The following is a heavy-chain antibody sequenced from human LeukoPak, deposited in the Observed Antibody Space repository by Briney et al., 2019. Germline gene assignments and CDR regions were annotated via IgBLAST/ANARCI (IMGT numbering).Heavy chain of an antibody. CDR1: GGSISSYY. CDR2: IYTSGST. Sequence: SETLSLTCTVSGGSISSYYWSWIRQPAGKGLEWIGRIYTSGSTNYNPSLKSRVTMSVGTSKNQFSLKLSSVTAADTAVYYCARDSLQQRRYYYYYMDVWGKGTTVTVSS. J-gene: IGHJ6*03. V-gene: IGHV4-4*07. CDR3: ARDSLQQRRYYYYYMDV. D-gene: IGHD6-13*01.